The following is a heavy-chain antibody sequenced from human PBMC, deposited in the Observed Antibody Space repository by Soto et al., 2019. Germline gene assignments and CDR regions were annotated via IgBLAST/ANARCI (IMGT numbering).Heavy chain of an antibody. CDR1: GFTFSDYY. Sequence: QVQLVESGGGLVKPGGSLRLSCAASGFTFSDYYMSWIRQAPGRGLEWLSYINRNGKNRDYADSVRGRFTISRDNAKTSLYLEMNGLSVEDTAVYYCARRRRTDMADIVLMHDFHFWGEGTLVTVSS. CDR2: INRNGKNR. J-gene: IGHJ4*02. V-gene: IGHV3-11*01. CDR3: ARRRRTDMADIVLMHDFHF. D-gene: IGHD2-8*01.